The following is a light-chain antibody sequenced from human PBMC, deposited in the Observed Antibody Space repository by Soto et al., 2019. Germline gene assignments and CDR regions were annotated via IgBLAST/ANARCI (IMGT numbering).Light chain of an antibody. CDR1: QSVTKSY. J-gene: IGKJ1*01. CDR2: GAS. CDR3: QQYGSSGT. V-gene: IGKV3-20*01. Sequence: EIVMTQFPATRSLSPGERATLSCRASQSVTKSYVAWYQQKPGQAPRLLIYGASNRATGIPDRFSGIGSGTDFTLTISRMEPEDFAVYYCQQYGSSGTFGQGTKVDIK.